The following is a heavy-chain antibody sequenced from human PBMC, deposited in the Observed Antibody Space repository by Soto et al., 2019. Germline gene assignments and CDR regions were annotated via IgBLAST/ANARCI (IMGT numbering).Heavy chain of an antibody. V-gene: IGHV4-59*08. CDR1: GGSISSYY. CDR2: IYYTGST. Sequence: PSETLSRTCTVSGGSISSYYWSWIRQPPGKGLEWIGYIYYTGSTNYNPSLKSRVTISVDASKNHFSLKLSSVTAADTAVYYCARYGGYDSHWFDPWGQGTLVTVSS. CDR3: ARYGGYDSHWFDP. J-gene: IGHJ5*02. D-gene: IGHD5-12*01.